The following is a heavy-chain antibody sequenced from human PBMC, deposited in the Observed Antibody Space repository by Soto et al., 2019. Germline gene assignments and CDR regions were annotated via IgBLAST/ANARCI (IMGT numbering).Heavy chain of an antibody. CDR3: ARVYYDYIWGSPPGAFDI. V-gene: IGHV3-66*01. Sequence: GGSLRLSCAASGFTVSSNYMSWVRQAPGKGLEWVSVIYSGGSTYYADSVKGRFTISRDNSKNTLYLQMNSLRAEDTAVYYCARVYYDYIWGSPPGAFDIWGQGTMVTVSS. CDR1: GFTVSSNY. D-gene: IGHD3-16*01. J-gene: IGHJ3*02. CDR2: IYSGGST.